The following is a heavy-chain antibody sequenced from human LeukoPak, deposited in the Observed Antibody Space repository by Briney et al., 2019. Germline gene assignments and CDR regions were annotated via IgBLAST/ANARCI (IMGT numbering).Heavy chain of an antibody. CDR3: ARQESGNYLSPVNY. Sequence: PSETLSLTCTVSGGSISSSSYYWGWIRQPPGKGLEWIGTIYYSGSTYYNPSLKSRVTISVDTSKNQFSLKLSSVTAADTAVYYCARQESGNYLSPVNYWGQGTLVTVSS. J-gene: IGHJ4*02. CDR1: GGSISSSSYY. CDR2: IYYSGST. V-gene: IGHV4-39*01. D-gene: IGHD1-26*01.